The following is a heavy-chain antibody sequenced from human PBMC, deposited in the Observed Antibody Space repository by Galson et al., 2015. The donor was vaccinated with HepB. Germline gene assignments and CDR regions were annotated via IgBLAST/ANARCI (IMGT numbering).Heavy chain of an antibody. CDR3: ARQAGDYGFDS. CDR1: GDSFTTYS. J-gene: IGHJ4*02. D-gene: IGHD4/OR15-4a*01. V-gene: IGHV1-69*13. CDR2: IIPIFATP. Sequence: SVKVSCKASGDSFTTYSISWVRQAPGQGLEWTGGIIPIFATPNYAQKFQGRVTITADESTTTAFMELHSLRADDTAVYYCARQAGDYGFDSWGQGTRVTVSS.